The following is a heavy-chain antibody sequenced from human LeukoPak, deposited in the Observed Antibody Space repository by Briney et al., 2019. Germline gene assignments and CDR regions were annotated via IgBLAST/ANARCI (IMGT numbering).Heavy chain of an antibody. CDR1: AGSIISSGYY. J-gene: IGHJ3*02. V-gene: IGHV4-31*03. D-gene: IGHD3-3*01. Sequence: SETLSLTCTISAGSIISSGYYWSWIRQHPGKGLEWIGNIYFSGSTYYNPSLKSRLIISVDTSKNQFSLKLSSVTAADTAVYYCARTAGSFTIFGVVTRAFDIWGQGTMVTVSS. CDR3: ARTAGSFTIFGVVTRAFDI. CDR2: IYFSGST.